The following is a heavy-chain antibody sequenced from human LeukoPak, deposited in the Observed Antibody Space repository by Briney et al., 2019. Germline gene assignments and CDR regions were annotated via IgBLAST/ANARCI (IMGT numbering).Heavy chain of an antibody. J-gene: IGHJ4*02. CDR3: ARDRDYGDDECFFDY. Sequence: ASVKVSCKASGGTFSSHTISWVRQAPEQGLEWMGRIIPLFGIVNYAQKFQDRVTITADESTSTAYMELSSLRSEDTAVYYCARDRDYGDDECFFDYWGQGTLVTVSS. CDR2: IIPLFGIV. V-gene: IGHV1-69*13. D-gene: IGHD4-17*01. CDR1: GGTFSSHT.